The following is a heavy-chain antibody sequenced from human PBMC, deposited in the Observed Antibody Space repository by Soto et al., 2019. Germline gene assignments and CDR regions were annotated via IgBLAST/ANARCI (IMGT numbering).Heavy chain of an antibody. J-gene: IGHJ3*01. D-gene: IGHD1-26*01. CDR3: ARGDRGAFDL. Sequence: EVQLLESGGGLVQPGASLRLSCAASGFTFSYYWMHWVRQAPGMGLVWVSRIHSDGSSTNYADSVKGRFTISRDNARNTLYLQMNRLRAEDTAVYYCARGDRGAFDLWGQGTVLTVSS. CDR2: IHSDGSST. CDR1: GFTFSYYW. V-gene: IGHV3-74*01.